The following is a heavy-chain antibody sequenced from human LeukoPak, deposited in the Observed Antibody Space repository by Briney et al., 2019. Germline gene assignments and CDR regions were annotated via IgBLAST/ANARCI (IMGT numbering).Heavy chain of an antibody. CDR1: GGSISSYY. CDR2: IYYSGST. CDR3: ARSTDSSSWYRDAFDI. Sequence: SETLSLTCTVSGGSISSYYWSWIRQPPGKGLEWIGYIYYSGSTNYNPSLKSRVTISVDTSKNQSSLKLSSVTAADTAVYYCARSTDSSSWYRDAFDIWGQGTMVTVSS. V-gene: IGHV4-59*01. D-gene: IGHD6-13*01. J-gene: IGHJ3*02.